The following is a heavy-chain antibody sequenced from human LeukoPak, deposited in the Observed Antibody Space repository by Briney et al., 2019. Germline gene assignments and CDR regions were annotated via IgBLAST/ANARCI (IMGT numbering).Heavy chain of an antibody. V-gene: IGHV4-59*01. J-gene: IGHJ4*02. CDR3: AKGYSHPDY. Sequence: SETLSLTCTVSSASISSYYWSWIRQPPGRGLEWIGYIYNSGSTSYNPSLKSRVTISVDMSKNQFSLKLTSVTAADTAVYYCAKGYSHPDYWGQGTLVTVSS. CDR2: IYNSGST. CDR1: SASISSYY. D-gene: IGHD6-13*01.